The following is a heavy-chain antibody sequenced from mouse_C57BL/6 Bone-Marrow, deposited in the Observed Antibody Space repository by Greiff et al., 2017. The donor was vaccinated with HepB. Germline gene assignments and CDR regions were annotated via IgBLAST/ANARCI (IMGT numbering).Heavy chain of an antibody. Sequence: VKLMESGAELARPGASVKLSCKASGYTFTSYGISWVKQRTGQGLEWIGEIYPRSGNTYYNEKFKGKATLTADKSSSTAYMELRSLTSEDSAVYVCAREGYYWYFDVWGTGTTVTVSS. CDR2: IYPRSGNT. J-gene: IGHJ1*03. CDR1: GYTFTSYG. V-gene: IGHV1-81*01. CDR3: AREGYYWYFDV. D-gene: IGHD2-2*01.